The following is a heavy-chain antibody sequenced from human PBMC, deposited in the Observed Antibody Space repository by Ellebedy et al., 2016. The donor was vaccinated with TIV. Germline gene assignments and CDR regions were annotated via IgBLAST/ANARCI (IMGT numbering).Heavy chain of an antibody. V-gene: IGHV4-39*01. CDR1: GGSISSSSYY. Sequence: MPSETLSLTCTVSGGSISSSSYYWGWIRQPPGKGLEWIGSIYYSGSTYYNPSLKSRVTISVDTSKNQFSLKLSSVTAADTAVYYCARVGYSGYGFDYWGQGTLISVSS. CDR2: IYYSGST. J-gene: IGHJ4*02. CDR3: ARVGYSGYGFDY. D-gene: IGHD5-12*01.